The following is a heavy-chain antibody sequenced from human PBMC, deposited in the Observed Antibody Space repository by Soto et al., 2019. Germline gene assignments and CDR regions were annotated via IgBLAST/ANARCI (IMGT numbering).Heavy chain of an antibody. CDR3: ARELAVDDTVESYYYSFGMDD. CDR2: IIPIFGTA. D-gene: IGHD2-15*01. J-gene: IGHJ6*01. V-gene: IGHV1-69*13. Sequence: AVKVSYEASGGTFSSYAISWVRQAPGQGLEWMGGIIPIFGTANYAQKFQGRVTITADESTSTAYMELSSLRSEDTAVYYCARELAVDDTVESYYYSFGMDDWVQVTTV. CDR1: GGTFSSYA.